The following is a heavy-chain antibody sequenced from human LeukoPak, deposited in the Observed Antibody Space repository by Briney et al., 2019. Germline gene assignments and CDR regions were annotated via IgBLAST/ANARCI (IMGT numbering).Heavy chain of an antibody. D-gene: IGHD3-10*01. CDR3: KRNPFPGNY. J-gene: IGHJ4*02. CDR1: GYTFTTYD. Sequence: GASLKVSPEASGYTFTTYDIRWVRQASGEGLEWIGWMNPNTGNTGFAQKFQGRVTLTTDTSINTAYMELSNLTSDDTAVYFCKRNPFPGNYWGQGSLVTVSS. V-gene: IGHV1-8*01. CDR2: MNPNTGNT.